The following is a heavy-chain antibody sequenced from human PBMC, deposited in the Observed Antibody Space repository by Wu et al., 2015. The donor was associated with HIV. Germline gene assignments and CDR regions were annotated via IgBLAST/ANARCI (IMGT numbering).Heavy chain of an antibody. CDR2: INPNSGGT. J-gene: IGHJ4*02. D-gene: IGHD3-22*01. CDR1: GYTFTGYY. V-gene: IGHV1-2*02. CDR3: ARVWYYYDSSGYPDY. Sequence: QVQLVQSGAEVKKPGASVKVSCKASGYTFTGYYMHWVRQAPGQGLEWMGWINPNSGGTNYAQKFQGRVTMTRDTSISTAYMELSRLRSDDTAVYYCARVWYYYDSSGYPDYWGQGTLVTVPS.